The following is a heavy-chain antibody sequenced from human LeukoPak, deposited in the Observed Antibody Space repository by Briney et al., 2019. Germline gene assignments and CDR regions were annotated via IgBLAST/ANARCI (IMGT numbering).Heavy chain of an antibody. J-gene: IGHJ6*04. CDR1: GYTFTSYA. CDR3: ARDLFRGAPMSLYGMDV. Sequence: ASVKVSCKASGYTFTSYAMHWVRQAPGQRLEWMGWINAGNGNTKYSQKFQGRVTITRDTSASTAYMELSSLRSDDTAVYYCARDLFRGAPMSLYGMDVWGEGTTVTVSS. CDR2: INAGNGNT. D-gene: IGHD3-10*01. V-gene: IGHV1-3*01.